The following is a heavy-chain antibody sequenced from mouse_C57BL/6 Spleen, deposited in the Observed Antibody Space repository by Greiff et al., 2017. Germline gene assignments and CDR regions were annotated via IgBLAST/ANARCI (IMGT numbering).Heavy chain of an antibody. J-gene: IGHJ4*01. CDR1: GYTFTDYY. CDR2: INPNNGGT. D-gene: IGHD1-1*02. CDR3: ARGGFGGDYAMEY. Sequence: EVQLQQSGPELVKPGASVKISCKASGYTFTDYYMNWVKQSPGKGLEWIGDINPNNGGTSYNQKFKGKATLTVDKSSSTAYMELRSLTSEDSAVYYCARGGFGGDYAMEYWGKGTSGTVSS. V-gene: IGHV1-26*01.